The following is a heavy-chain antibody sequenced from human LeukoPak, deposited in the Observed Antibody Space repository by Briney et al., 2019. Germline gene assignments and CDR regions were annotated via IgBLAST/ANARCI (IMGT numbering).Heavy chain of an antibody. CDR3: ARLSSIATAQD. Sequence: SETLSLTCSVSGGSISSHYWSWFRQPPGKGLEWIGYIYYSGSTNSNPSLKSRVTTSVDTSKNQFSLRLSSVTAADTAVYCCARLSSIATAQDWGQGTLVTVSS. D-gene: IGHD6-13*01. CDR1: GGSISSHY. J-gene: IGHJ4*02. CDR2: IYYSGST. V-gene: IGHV4-59*08.